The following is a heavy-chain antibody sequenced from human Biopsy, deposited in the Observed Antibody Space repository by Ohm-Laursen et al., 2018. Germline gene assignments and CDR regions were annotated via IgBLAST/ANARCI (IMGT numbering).Heavy chain of an antibody. CDR2: VNPNSGAT. Sequence: ASEQDSCKASGYTVNDYYIHLGRQSPGQGLEWMGWVNPNSGATNSAEKFRGRVTLTRDTSISAVYIELRRLKSDDAAVYFCARDRMTDVFGGPTRTDVFDSWGQGTPVTVSS. CDR3: ARDRMTDVFGGPTRTDVFDS. V-gene: IGHV1-2*02. CDR1: GYTVNDYY. J-gene: IGHJ4*02. D-gene: IGHD3-10*01.